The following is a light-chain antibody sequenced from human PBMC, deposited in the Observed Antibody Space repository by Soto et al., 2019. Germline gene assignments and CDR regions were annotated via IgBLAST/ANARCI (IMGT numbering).Light chain of an antibody. CDR2: GNT. CDR1: FFNIGAGYN. J-gene: IGLJ1*01. V-gene: IGLV1-40*01. CDR3: FSFTTTSTHV. Sequence: QSVLTQPPSVSGAPGQRVTISCTGSFFNIGAGYNVHWYQQLPGTAPKLLIYGNTNRPSGVPDRFSGSKSGTSASLAITGLQIEDEAEYFCFSFTTTSTHVFGTGTKVTVL.